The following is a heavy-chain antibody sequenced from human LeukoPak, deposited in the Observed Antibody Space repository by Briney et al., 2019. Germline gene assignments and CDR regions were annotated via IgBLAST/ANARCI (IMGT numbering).Heavy chain of an antibody. Sequence: SETLSLTCAVYGGSFSGYYWSWIRQPPGKGLEWIGYIYYSGSTNYNPSLKSRVTISVDTSKNQFSLKLSSVTAADTAVYYCARKGPLETYYYYYGMDVWGQGTTVTVSS. CDR3: ARKGPLETYYYYYGMDV. V-gene: IGHV4-59*08. CDR2: IYYSGST. CDR1: GGSFSGYY. J-gene: IGHJ6*02.